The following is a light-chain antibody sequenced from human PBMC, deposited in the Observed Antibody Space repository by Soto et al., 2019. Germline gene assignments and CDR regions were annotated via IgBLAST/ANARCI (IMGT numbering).Light chain of an antibody. Sequence: QSVLTQPASVSGSPGQSITISCTGTSSDIGAHDDVSWYQQHPGKVPKLLIYGVTDRPSGISNRFSGSKSGNVASLTISGLQAEDEADYYCTSYAGSNNRGVFGSGTKVTVL. J-gene: IGLJ1*01. V-gene: IGLV2-14*03. CDR2: GVT. CDR1: SSDIGAHDD. CDR3: TSYAGSNNRGV.